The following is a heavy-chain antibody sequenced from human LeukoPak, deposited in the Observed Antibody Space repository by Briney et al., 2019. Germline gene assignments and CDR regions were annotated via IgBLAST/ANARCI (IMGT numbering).Heavy chain of an antibody. J-gene: IGHJ4*02. V-gene: IGHV3-48*01. CDR1: GFTFSSYN. CDR2: ISSSSRTI. Sequence: GGSLRLSCAASGFTFSSYNMNWVRQAPGKGLEWVSYISSSSRTIYYADSVKGRFTISRDNARNSLFLQMNSLRAEDTAVYYCTSIAARLPFDYWGQGILVTVSS. D-gene: IGHD6-6*01. CDR3: TSIAARLPFDY.